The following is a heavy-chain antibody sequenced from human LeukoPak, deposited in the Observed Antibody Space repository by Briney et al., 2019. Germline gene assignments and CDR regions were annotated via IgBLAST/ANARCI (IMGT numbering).Heavy chain of an antibody. CDR1: GGSISSSSYY. Sequence: SETLSLTCTVSGGSISSSSYYWGWIRQPPGTGLEWIGSIYYSGSTYYSPSLKSRVTISVDTSKNQFSLKLSSVTAADTAVYYCARVQRLVYSYWGQGTLVTVSS. D-gene: IGHD1-1*01. V-gene: IGHV4-39*01. CDR2: IYYSGST. J-gene: IGHJ4*02. CDR3: ARVQRLVYSY.